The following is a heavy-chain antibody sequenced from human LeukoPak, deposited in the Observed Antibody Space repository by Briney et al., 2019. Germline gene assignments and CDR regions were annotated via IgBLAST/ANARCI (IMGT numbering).Heavy chain of an antibody. V-gene: IGHV4-39*07. D-gene: IGHD2-2*01. CDR3: AKLTGYCSSVSCIDY. CDR1: GVSISSSSYY. J-gene: IGHJ4*02. Sequence: SETLSLTCNVSGVSISSSSYYWGWIRQPPGKGLEWIGSIYSSGSTYYNSSLKSRVTISIDTSKNQVSLKVSSVTAADTAVYYCAKLTGYCSSVSCIDYWGQGTLVTVSS. CDR2: IYSSGST.